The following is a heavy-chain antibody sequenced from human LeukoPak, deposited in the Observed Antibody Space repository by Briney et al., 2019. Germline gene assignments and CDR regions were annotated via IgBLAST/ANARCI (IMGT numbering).Heavy chain of an antibody. CDR2: IYHSGST. V-gene: IGHV4-30-2*01. CDR3: ARGAGYVPLDY. D-gene: IGHD3-16*01. J-gene: IGHJ4*02. CDR1: GGSISSGGYS. Sequence: SETLSLTCAVSGGSISSGGYSWSWIRQPPGKGLEWIGYIYHSGSTYYNPSLESRVTISVDRSKNQFSLKLSSVTAADTAVYYCARGAGYVPLDYWGQGTLVTVSS.